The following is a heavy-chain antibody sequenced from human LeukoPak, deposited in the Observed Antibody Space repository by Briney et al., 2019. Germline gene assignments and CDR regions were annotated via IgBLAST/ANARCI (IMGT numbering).Heavy chain of an antibody. CDR2: ISYDGSYK. CDR1: GFTFSSYA. V-gene: IGHV3-30-3*01. J-gene: IGHJ6*02. CDR3: ARGYYAMDV. Sequence: GGSLRLSCAASGFTFSSYAMSWVRQAPGKGLEWVAVISYDGSYKYYADSVKGRFTISRDNSKNTLYLQMNSLRAEDTAVYYCARGYYAMDVWGQGTTVTVSS.